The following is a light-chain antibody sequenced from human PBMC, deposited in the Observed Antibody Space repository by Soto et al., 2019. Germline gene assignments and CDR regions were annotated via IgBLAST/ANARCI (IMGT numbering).Light chain of an antibody. V-gene: IGKV3-20*01. CDR1: QSVPRSY. CDR2: GTS. CDR3: QQYNNRPPWT. Sequence: EIVLTQSPGTLSLSPGERATLSCRASQSVPRSYLAWYQQKPGQAPRLLIYGTSSRATGIPDRFSGSGSGTDFTLTISSLEPEDFAIYYCQQYNNRPPWTFGQGTKVDI. J-gene: IGKJ1*01.